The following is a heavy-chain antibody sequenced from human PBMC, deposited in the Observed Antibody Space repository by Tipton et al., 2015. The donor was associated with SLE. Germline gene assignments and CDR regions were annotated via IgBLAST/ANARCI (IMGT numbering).Heavy chain of an antibody. CDR3: ARYSYFAAAFDI. CDR2: IYSTGDI. CDR1: GYSISSGYY. Sequence: LRLSCTVSGYSISSGYYWAWIRQPAGKGPEYIGRIYSTGDINYNPALKSRVTILADTSKDQFSLKLSSVTAADTAMYYCARYSYFAAAFDIWGQGTLVTVSS. J-gene: IGHJ3*02. D-gene: IGHD5-18*01. V-gene: IGHV4-61*02.